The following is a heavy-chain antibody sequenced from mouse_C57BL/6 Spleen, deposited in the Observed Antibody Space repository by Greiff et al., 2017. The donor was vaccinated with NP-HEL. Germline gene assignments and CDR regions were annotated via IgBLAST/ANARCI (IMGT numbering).Heavy chain of an antibody. CDR1: GYTFTSYW. Sequence: QVQLKQPGAELVKPGASVKLSCKASGYTFTSYWMHWVKQRPGRGLEWIGRIDPNSGGTKYNEKFKSKATLTVDKPSSTAYMQLSSLTSEDSAVYYCARMGGNYYYAMDYWGQGTSVTVSS. CDR2: IDPNSGGT. D-gene: IGHD2-1*01. V-gene: IGHV1-72*01. J-gene: IGHJ4*01. CDR3: ARMGGNYYYAMDY.